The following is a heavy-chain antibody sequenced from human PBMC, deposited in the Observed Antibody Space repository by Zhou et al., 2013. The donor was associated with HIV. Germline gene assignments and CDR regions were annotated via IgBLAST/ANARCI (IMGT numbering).Heavy chain of an antibody. D-gene: IGHD3-3*02. CDR3: ARDWSDRISWYDT. Sequence: QVQLVQSGAEVKKPGASVKVSCKASGYTFTGYYMHWVRQAPGQGFEWIGWINCENGVTKSARQFQGRVTLTRDRSVSTVYMDLTSLNSDDTAVYYCARDWSDRISWYDTWGQGTLVTVSS. CDR1: GYTFTGYY. J-gene: IGHJ5*02. V-gene: IGHV1-2*02. CDR2: INCENGVT.